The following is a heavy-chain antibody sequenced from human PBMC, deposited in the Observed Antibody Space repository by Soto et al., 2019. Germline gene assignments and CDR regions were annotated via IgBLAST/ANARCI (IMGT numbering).Heavy chain of an antibody. CDR1: GGSISSGGYY. J-gene: IGHJ5*02. CDR3: ARGRYDFWRGNWFDL. D-gene: IGHD3-3*01. CDR2: IYYSGST. Sequence: SETLSLTCTVSGGSISSGGYYWSWIRQHPEKGLEWIGYIYYSGSTYYNPSLKSRVTISVDTSKNQFPLKLSSVTAADTAVYYCARGRYDFWRGNWFDLWGQGTLVTVSS. V-gene: IGHV4-31*03.